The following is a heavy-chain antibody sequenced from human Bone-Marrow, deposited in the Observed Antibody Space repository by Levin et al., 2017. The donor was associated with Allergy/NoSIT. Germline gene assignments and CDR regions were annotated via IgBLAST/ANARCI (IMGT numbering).Heavy chain of an antibody. V-gene: IGHV7-4-1*02. Sequence: GGSLRLSCKASGYPFTSYTINWVRQAPGQGLEWMGWSVTNTGRPTYAQGFTGRFVFSLDTSVSTAYLQISTLKAEDTAVYYCARDDSDSSGYYLGNYWGQGTLVTVSS. J-gene: IGHJ4*02. CDR1: GYPFTSYT. CDR3: ARDDSDSSGYYLGNY. CDR2: SVTNTGRP. D-gene: IGHD3-22*01.